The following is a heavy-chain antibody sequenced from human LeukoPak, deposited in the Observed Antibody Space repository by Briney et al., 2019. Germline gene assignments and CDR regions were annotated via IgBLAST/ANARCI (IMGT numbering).Heavy chain of an antibody. CDR2: IGGGGGT. V-gene: IGHV3-23*01. Sequence: GGSLRLSCAASGFTFSSYAMSWVRQAPGKGLEWVSSIGGGGGTYYADSLKGRLTISRDNSKNTLYLQMNSLRAEDTAVYYCAKGNSGYNSGYYYHFFDYWGQGTLVTVSS. J-gene: IGHJ4*02. CDR3: AKGNSGYNSGYYYHFFDY. CDR1: GFTFSSYA. D-gene: IGHD5-12*01.